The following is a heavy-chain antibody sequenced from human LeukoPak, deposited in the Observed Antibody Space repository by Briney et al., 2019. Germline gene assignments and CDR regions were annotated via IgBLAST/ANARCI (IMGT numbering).Heavy chain of an antibody. CDR2: IYYSGST. V-gene: IGHV4-39*07. CDR3: ARGISSWYRGLQYYFDY. CDR1: GGSISSSSYY. Sequence: PSETLSLTCTVSGGSISSSSYYWGWIRQPPGKGLEWIGSIYYSGSTYYNPSLKSRVTISVDTSKNQFSLKLSSVTAADTAVYYCARGISSWYRGLQYYFDYWGQGTLVTVSS. J-gene: IGHJ4*02. D-gene: IGHD6-13*01.